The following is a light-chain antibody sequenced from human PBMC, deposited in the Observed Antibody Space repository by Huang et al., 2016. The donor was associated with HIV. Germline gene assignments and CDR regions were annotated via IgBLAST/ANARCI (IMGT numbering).Light chain of an antibody. J-gene: IGKJ5*01. CDR1: QSISSSY. CDR3: QQYGSTIT. CDR2: GAS. Sequence: EIVLTQSPGTLSLSPGERATLSCRASQSISSSYLAWYQQKLGQAPRLLIYGASSRGIGVPDRFSGSGSGTDFILTISRLEPEDFAMYYCQQYGSTITFGQGTRLEIK. V-gene: IGKV3-20*01.